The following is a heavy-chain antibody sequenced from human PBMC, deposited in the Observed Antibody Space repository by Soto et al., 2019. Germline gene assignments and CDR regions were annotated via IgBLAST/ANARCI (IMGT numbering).Heavy chain of an antibody. D-gene: IGHD3-3*01. J-gene: IGHJ6*02. CDR1: GGTFSSYA. Sequence: QVQLVQSGAEVKKPGSSVKVSCKASGGTFSSYAISWVRQAPGQGLEWMGGIIPIFGTANYAQKFQGRVTIPADESTRPAYMELSRMRSEDTAVYYCVRSDYDFWGGYYTVTTYYYYGMAVWGQGTTVT. V-gene: IGHV1-69*01. CDR2: IIPIFGTA. CDR3: VRSDYDFWGGYYTVTTYYYYGMAV.